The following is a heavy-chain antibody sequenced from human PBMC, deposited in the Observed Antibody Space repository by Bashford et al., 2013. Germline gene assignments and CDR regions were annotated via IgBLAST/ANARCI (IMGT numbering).Heavy chain of an antibody. D-gene: IGHD5-12*01. CDR3: ARGVGGKVATMGL. CDR1: GGSISSYY. CDR2: IYTSGST. J-gene: IGHJ4*02. Sequence: SETLSLTCTVSGGSISSYYWTWIRQPAGKGLEWIGRIYTSGSTNYNPSLKSRATMSVDKSKNQISLRLTSVTAADTAMYYCARGVGGKVATMGLWGQGTLVTVSS. V-gene: IGHV4-4*07.